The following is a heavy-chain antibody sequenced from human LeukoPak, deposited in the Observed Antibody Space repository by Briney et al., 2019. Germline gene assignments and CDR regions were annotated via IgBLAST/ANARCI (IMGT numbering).Heavy chain of an antibody. J-gene: IGHJ4*02. CDR3: AREGDSGYVELDS. D-gene: IGHD5-12*01. CDR2: ISSSGSTI. CDR1: GFTFSDYY. Sequence: GGSLRLSCAAPGFTFSDYYMSWIRQAPGKGLEWVSYISSSGSTIYYADSVKVRFTISRDNAKNSLYLQMNSLRAEDTAVYYCAREGDSGYVELDSWGQGTLVTVSS. V-gene: IGHV3-11*04.